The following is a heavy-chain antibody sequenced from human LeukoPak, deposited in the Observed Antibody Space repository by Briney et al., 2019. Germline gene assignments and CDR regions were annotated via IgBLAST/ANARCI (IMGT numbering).Heavy chain of an antibody. D-gene: IGHD3-10*01. CDR1: GGSISSYY. V-gene: IGHV4-59*01. CDR2: IYYSGST. Sequence: SETLSLTCTVSGGSISSYYWSWIRQPPGEGLEWIGYIYYSGSTNYNPSLKSRVTISVDTSKNQFSLKLSSVTAADTAVYYCARGRQYYYGSGSNDNNNWFDPWGQGTLVTVSS. J-gene: IGHJ5*02. CDR3: ARGRQYYYGSGSNDNNNWFDP.